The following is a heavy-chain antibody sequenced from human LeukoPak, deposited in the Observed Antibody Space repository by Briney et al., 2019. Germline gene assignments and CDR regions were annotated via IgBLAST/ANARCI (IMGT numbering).Heavy chain of an antibody. CDR2: IKSDGSTR. Sequence: GGSLRLSCAASGFTFSSYWMHWVRQAPGKWLAWVSRIKSDGSTRSYADSVKGRFTISRDNAKNTLYLQMNSLRAEDTAVYYCVRDYYGSGSYHMDVWGKGTTVSISS. J-gene: IGHJ6*03. CDR1: GFTFSSYW. D-gene: IGHD3-10*01. V-gene: IGHV3-74*01. CDR3: VRDYYGSGSYHMDV.